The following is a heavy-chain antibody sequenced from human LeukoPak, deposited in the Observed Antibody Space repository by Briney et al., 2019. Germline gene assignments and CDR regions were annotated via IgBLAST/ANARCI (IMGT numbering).Heavy chain of an antibody. V-gene: IGHV4-34*01. J-gene: IGHJ6*03. Sequence: SETLSLTCALYGGSFSGYHWTWIRRPPGKGLEWIGEITHTGNTNYNPSLKSRVTISADTSKTQFSLKLSSVTAADTAVYYCARGNLVVVAAANRAHSYMDVWAKGTTVTVSS. CDR2: ITHTGNT. CDR3: ARGNLVVVAAANRAHSYMDV. CDR1: GGSFSGYH. D-gene: IGHD2-2*01.